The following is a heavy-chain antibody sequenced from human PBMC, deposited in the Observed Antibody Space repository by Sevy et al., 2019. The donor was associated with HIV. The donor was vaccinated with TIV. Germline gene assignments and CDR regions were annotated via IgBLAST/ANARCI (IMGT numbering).Heavy chain of an antibody. Sequence: GGSLRLSCAASGFTFSYSGMHWVRQAPGQGLEWVTFIQYDGNNKYYAESVKGRFTISRDNSKNTLYLQMNSLRSDDTAVYYCAKNTAAVGTGGFDYWGQGTLVTVSS. CDR3: AKNTAAVGTGGFDY. CDR1: GFTFSYSG. CDR2: IQYDGNNK. D-gene: IGHD6-13*01. V-gene: IGHV3-30*02. J-gene: IGHJ4*02.